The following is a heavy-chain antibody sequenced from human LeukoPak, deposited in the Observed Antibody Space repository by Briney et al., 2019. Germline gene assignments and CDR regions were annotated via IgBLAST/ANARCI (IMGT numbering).Heavy chain of an antibody. CDR1: GFTFSSYA. J-gene: IGHJ5*02. V-gene: IGHV4-31*02. CDR2: IYYSGST. Sequence: LRLSCAASGFTFSSYAMSWVRQHPGKGLEWIGYIYYSGSTYYNPSLKSRVTISVDTSKNQFSLKLSSVTAADTAVYYCARGGAPGITRWFDPWGQGTLVTVSS. CDR3: ARGGAPGITRWFDP. D-gene: IGHD1-20*01.